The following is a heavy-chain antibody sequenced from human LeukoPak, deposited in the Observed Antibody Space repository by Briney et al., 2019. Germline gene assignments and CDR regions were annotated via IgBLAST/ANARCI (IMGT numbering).Heavy chain of an antibody. J-gene: IGHJ6*02. CDR1: GFTFSGYP. D-gene: IGHD2-2*01. V-gene: IGHV3-30-3*01. CDR2: ISYDGSNK. Sequence: GKSLRLSCAASGFTFSGYPIHWVRQAPGKGLEWVAVISYDGSNKYYADSVKGRFTISRDNSKNTLYLQMNSLRAEDTAVYYCARDEGYCSRTSCYRASKGMDVWGQGTAVIVSS. CDR3: ARDEGYCSRTSCYRASKGMDV.